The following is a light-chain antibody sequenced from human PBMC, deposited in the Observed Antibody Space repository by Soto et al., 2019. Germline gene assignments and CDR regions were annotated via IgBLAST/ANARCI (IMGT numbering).Light chain of an antibody. CDR2: GAS. Sequence: EIVMTQSPATLSVSPGERATVSCRASQSVSNKLAWYQQKPGQAPRLLIYGASTRASGITARFSGSGSGTEFTLTICSLQSEDFALYYCQQYNNWPKITFGQGTRLEIK. CDR1: QSVSNK. V-gene: IGKV3-15*01. J-gene: IGKJ5*01. CDR3: QQYNNWPKIT.